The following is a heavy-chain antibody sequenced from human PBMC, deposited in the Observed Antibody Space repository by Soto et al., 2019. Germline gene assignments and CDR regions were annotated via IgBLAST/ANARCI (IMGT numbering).Heavy chain of an antibody. D-gene: IGHD1-7*01. Sequence: PGGSLRLSCAASGFTFSTYSMTWVRQAPGKGLEWVAHTTATGGNTYYADSVRGRFTISRDTSGNTLYLQMNSLRAEDTALYYCAKCMQAYWNYDAHHIWGQGTMVTVSS. CDR3: AKCMQAYWNYDAHHI. CDR1: GFTFSTYS. CDR2: TTATGGNT. V-gene: IGHV3-23*01. J-gene: IGHJ3*02.